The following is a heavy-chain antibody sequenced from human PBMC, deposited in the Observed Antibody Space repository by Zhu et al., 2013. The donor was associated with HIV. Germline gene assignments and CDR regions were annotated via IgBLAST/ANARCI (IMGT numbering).Heavy chain of an antibody. J-gene: IGHJ6*02. CDR1: GGTFSSYT. D-gene: IGHD3-3*01. CDR3: ARLAEGKSGYQFYYYYGMDV. CDR2: IIPILGIA. V-gene: IGHV1-69*02. Sequence: QVQLVQSGAEVKKPGSSVKVSCKASGGTFSSYTISWVRQAPGQGLEWMGRIIPILGIANYAQKFQGRVTITADKSTSTAYMELSSLRSEDTAVYYCARLAEGKSGYQFYYYYGMDVWGQGTTVTVSS.